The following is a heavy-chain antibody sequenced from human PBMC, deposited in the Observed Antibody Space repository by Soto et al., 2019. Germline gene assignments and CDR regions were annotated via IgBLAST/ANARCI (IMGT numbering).Heavy chain of an antibody. CDR3: ARSSSFGVVIHYYYGMYV. Sequence: ASVKVSCKASGYTFTSYCISWVRQAPGQGLEWMGWISAYNGNTNYAQKLQGRVTMTTDTSTSTAYMELRSLRSDDTAVYYCARSSSFGVVIHYYYGMYVWGQGTTVTVSS. J-gene: IGHJ6*02. V-gene: IGHV1-18*01. CDR2: ISAYNGNT. CDR1: GYTFTSYC. D-gene: IGHD3-3*01.